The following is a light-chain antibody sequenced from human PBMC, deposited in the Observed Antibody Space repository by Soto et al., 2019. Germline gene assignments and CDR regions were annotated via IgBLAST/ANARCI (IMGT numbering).Light chain of an antibody. CDR1: GGHSSYA. J-gene: IGLJ2*01. CDR2: LDSDGSH. V-gene: IGLV4-69*01. Sequence: QLVLTQSPSASASLGASVKLTCTLSGGHSSYAIAWHQQQPGKGPRYLMKLDSDGSHNKGDGIPDRFSGSSSGAERYLTISSLQSEDEADYYCQTWGSGIPVVFGGGTEVTVL. CDR3: QTWGSGIPVV.